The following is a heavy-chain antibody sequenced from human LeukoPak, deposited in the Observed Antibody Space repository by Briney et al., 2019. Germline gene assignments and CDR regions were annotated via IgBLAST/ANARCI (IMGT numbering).Heavy chain of an antibody. D-gene: IGHD3-22*01. J-gene: IGHJ4*02. CDR2: INHSGST. Sequence: SETLSLTCAVYGGSFSGYYWSWIRQPPGKGLEWIGEINHSGSTNYNPSLKSRVTISVDTSKNHFSLKLSSVTAADTAVYYCARGWELNYYDSSGYYYDYWGQGTLVTVSS. CDR1: GGSFSGYY. CDR3: ARGWELNYYDSSGYYYDY. V-gene: IGHV4-34*01.